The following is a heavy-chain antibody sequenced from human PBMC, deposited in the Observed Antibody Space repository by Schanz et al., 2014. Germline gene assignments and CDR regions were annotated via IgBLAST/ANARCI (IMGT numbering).Heavy chain of an antibody. D-gene: IGHD1-26*01. CDR3: TKGTSATPKGDFFNY. J-gene: IGHJ4*02. V-gene: IGHV3-23*04. CDR2: ISSSGGST. CDR1: GFTFSSYV. Sequence: EVQLVESGGGLVQPGGSLRLSCAASGFTFSSYVMSWVRQAPGKGLEWVSSISSSGGSTYYADSVKGRFTISRDNSKNTLYLQMNSLRAEDTAVYYCTKGTSATPKGDFFNYSGQGTLVTVSS.